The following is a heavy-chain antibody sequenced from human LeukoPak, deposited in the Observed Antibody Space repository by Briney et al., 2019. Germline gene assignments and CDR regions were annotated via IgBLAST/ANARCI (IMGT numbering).Heavy chain of an antibody. CDR1: GYTFTSYD. D-gene: IGHD4-17*01. J-gene: IGHJ5*02. V-gene: IGHV1-8*01. CDR3: ARDSGTTGEAKFDP. Sequence: ASVKVSCKASGYTFTSYDINWVRQATGQGLEWMGWMNPNSGNTGYAQKFQGRVTMTRNTSISTAYMELSSLRSEDTAVYYCARDSGTTGEAKFDPWGQGTLVTVSS. CDR2: MNPNSGNT.